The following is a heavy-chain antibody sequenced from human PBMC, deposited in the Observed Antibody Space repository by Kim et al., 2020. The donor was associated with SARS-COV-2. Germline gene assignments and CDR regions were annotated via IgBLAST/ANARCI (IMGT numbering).Heavy chain of an antibody. Sequence: GGSLRLSCAASGFTVSSNYMSWVRQAPGKGLEWVSVIYSGGSTYYADSVKGRFTISRDNSKNTLYLQMNSLRAEDTAVYYCARDPGAMQPNYYYYYGMDVWGQGTTVTVSS. V-gene: IGHV3-66*01. CDR2: IYSGGST. CDR1: GFTVSSNY. J-gene: IGHJ6*02. CDR3: ARDPGAMQPNYYYYYGMDV. D-gene: IGHD2-2*01.